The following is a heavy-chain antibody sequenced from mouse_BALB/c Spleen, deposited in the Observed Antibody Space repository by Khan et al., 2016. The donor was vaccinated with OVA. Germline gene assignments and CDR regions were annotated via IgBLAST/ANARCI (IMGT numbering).Heavy chain of an antibody. J-gene: IGHJ4*01. D-gene: IGHD1-2*01. V-gene: IGHV1S22*01. Sequence: LQQPGSELVRPGASVKLSCKTSGYTFSNYWMHWVKQRPGQGLEWIGNIYPGGISPNYAEKFKRKATLTVDTSSSTAYMQLRSLTSEDSAVYYCTRGTTAPYVMDFWGQGTSVTVSS. CDR3: TRGTTAPYVMDF. CDR1: GYTFSNYW. CDR2: IYPGGISP.